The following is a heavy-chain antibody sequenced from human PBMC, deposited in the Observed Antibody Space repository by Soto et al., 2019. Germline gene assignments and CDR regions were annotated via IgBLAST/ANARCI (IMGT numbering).Heavy chain of an antibody. Sequence: EVQLVESGGGLVKPGGSLRLSCAASGFTFSSYSMNWVRQAPGQGLEWVSSISSSSSYIYYADSVKGRFTISSDNANNERDLQTTSLRAEYTAVYYGATDSGEANSSSWSYGDYYYYMDVWGRGTTVTVSS. V-gene: IGHV3-21*01. CDR1: GFTFSSYS. CDR2: ISSSSSYI. J-gene: IGHJ6*03. D-gene: IGHD6-13*01. CDR3: ATDSGEANSSSWSYGDYYYYMDV.